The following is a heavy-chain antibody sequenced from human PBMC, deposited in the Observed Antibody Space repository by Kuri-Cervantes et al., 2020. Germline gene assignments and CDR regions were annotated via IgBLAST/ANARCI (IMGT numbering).Heavy chain of an antibody. D-gene: IGHD2-15*01. CDR1: GFTFSSYG. CDR2: IWYDESNK. V-gene: IGHV3-33*01. J-gene: IGHJ6*02. Sequence: GGSLRLSCAASGFTFSSYGMHWVRQAPGKGLEWVAVIWYDESNKYYADSVKGRFTISRDNSKNTLYLQMNSLRAEDTAVYYCARDPNVVVAATCGMDVWGQGTTVTVSS. CDR3: ARDPNVVVAATCGMDV.